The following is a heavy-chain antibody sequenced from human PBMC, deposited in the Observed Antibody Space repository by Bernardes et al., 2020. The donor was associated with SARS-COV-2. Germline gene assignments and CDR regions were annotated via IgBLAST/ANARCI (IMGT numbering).Heavy chain of an antibody. CDR3: ARGYDISGEIDY. J-gene: IGHJ4*02. CDR1: GGSFSGYY. V-gene: IGHV4-34*01. D-gene: IGHD3-9*01. Sequence: SETLSLTCAVYGGSFSGYYWSWIRQPPGKGLEWIGEINHSGSTNYNPSLKSRVTISVDTSKNQFSLKLSSVTAADTAVYYCARGYDISGEIDYWGQGTLVTVSS. CDR2: INHSGST.